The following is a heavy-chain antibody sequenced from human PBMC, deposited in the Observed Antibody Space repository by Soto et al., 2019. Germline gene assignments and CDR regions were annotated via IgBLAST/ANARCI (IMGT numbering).Heavy chain of an antibody. D-gene: IGHD2-15*01. Sequence: EVQLVESGGGLVQPGRSLRLSCTVSGFTFDDSAMHWVRQAPGKGLEWVSGLTWNSGRVGYADSVKGRFTISRDNAKNSLYLHMKSLRDKDTAFYSCAKDGYRRGDHCYSYLDFWGQGTLVTVSS. CDR1: GFTFDDSA. CDR3: AKDGYRRGDHCYSYLDF. V-gene: IGHV3-9*01. CDR2: LTWNSGRV. J-gene: IGHJ4*02.